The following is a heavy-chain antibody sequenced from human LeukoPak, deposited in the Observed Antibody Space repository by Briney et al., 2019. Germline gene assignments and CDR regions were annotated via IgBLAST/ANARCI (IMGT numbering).Heavy chain of an antibody. Sequence: SETLSLTCAVSGGSISSGGYSWSWIRQPPGKGLEWIGYIYHSGSTYYNPSLKSRVTISVDRSKNQFSLKLSSVTAADTAVYYCASTYDSSGYYDYWGQGTLVTVSS. CDR1: GGSISSGGYS. V-gene: IGHV4-30-2*01. CDR2: IYHSGST. J-gene: IGHJ4*02. CDR3: ASTYDSSGYYDY. D-gene: IGHD3-22*01.